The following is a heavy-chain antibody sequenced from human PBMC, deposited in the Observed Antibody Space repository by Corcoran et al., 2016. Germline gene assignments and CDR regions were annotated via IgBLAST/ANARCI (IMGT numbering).Heavy chain of an antibody. Sequence: QVQLVESGGGVVQPGGSLRLSCAASGFTFSDYGMQWVRQAPGKGLEWVAVISDAGSTEYYADSVKGRFTISRDNSKNTLFLQMSSLRAEDTAVYYCAKGFQSSGYGAYFDYWGQGALVTVSS. D-gene: IGHD3-22*01. J-gene: IGHJ4*02. V-gene: IGHV3-30*18. CDR3: AKGFQSSGYGAYFDY. CDR2: ISDAGSTE. CDR1: GFTFSDYG.